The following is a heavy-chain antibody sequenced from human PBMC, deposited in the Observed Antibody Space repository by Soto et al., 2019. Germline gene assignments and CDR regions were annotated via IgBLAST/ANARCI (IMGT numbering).Heavy chain of an antibody. Sequence: ASVKVSCKASGYTLTNFYIHWVRQAPGQGLEWMGIINPNGGSTNYAHNFQGRVTITRDTSTSTVYMELSSLRSEDTAAYYCARSWLDIPLVTGCFDFRCQGTLVT. J-gene: IGHJ5*01. D-gene: IGHD5-18*01. CDR1: GYTLTNFY. CDR2: INPNGGST. CDR3: ARSWLDIPLVTGCFDF. V-gene: IGHV1-46*01.